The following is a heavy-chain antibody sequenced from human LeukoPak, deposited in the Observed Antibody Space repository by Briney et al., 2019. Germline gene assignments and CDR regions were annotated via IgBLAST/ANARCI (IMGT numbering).Heavy chain of an antibody. V-gene: IGHV1-18*01. Sequence: ASVKVSCKASGYTFTVYGISWVRQAPGQGLQWMGWISTYNGNTNYAQKLQGRVTMTSDTSTSTAYMELRSLRPDDTAAYYCARTLYGDYGDYWGQGTLVTVSS. CDR1: GYTFTVYG. CDR2: ISTYNGNT. CDR3: ARTLYGDYGDY. J-gene: IGHJ4*02. D-gene: IGHD4-17*01.